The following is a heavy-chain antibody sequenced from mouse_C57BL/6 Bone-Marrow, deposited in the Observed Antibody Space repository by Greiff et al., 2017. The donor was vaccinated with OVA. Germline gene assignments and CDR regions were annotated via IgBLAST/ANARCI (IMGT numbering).Heavy chain of an antibody. J-gene: IGHJ1*03. CDR1: GFTFSDYG. V-gene: IGHV5-17*01. CDR2: ISSGSSTI. CDR3: ARTHFDV. Sequence: EVKLMESGGGLVKPGGSLKLSCAASGFTFSDYGMHWVRQAPEKGLEWVAYISSGSSTIYYADTVKGRFTISRDNAKNTLFLQMTSLRSEDTAMYYCARTHFDVWGTGTTVTVSS.